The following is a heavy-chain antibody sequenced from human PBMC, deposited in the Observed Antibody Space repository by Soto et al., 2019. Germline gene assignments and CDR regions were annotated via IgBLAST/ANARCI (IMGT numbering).Heavy chain of an antibody. CDR3: ARISSSWYTGIWDYYYYGMDV. V-gene: IGHV7-4-1*01. CDR2: INTNTGNP. Sequence: VASVKVSCKASGYTFTSYAMNWVRQAPGQGLEWMGWINTNTGNPTYAQGFTGRFVFSLDTSVSTAYLQICSLKAEDTAVYYCARISSSWYTGIWDYYYYGMDVWGQGTTVTVSS. CDR1: GYTFTSYA. J-gene: IGHJ6*02. D-gene: IGHD6-13*01.